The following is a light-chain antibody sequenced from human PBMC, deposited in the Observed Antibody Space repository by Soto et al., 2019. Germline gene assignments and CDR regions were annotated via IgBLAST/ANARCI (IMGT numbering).Light chain of an antibody. CDR1: QGISNY. J-gene: IGKJ1*01. CDR3: QHYNSYSEA. V-gene: IGKV1-8*01. Sequence: AIRMTQSPSSLSASPGDRVTITCRASQGISNYLAWYQQKPGKAPKLLIYKASTLKSGVPSRFSGSGSGTEFTLTISSLQPDDFATYYCQHYNSYSEAFGQGTKVDIK. CDR2: KAS.